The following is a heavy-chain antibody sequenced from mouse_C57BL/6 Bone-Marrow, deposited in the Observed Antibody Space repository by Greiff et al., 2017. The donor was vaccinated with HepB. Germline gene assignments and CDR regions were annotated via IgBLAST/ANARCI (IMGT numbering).Heavy chain of an antibody. CDR1: GFNIKDDY. V-gene: IGHV14-4*01. Sequence: VQLQQSVAELVRPGASVKLSCTASGFNIKDDYLHWVKQRPEQGLEWIGWIDPENGDTEYASKFQGKATITADTSSNTAYLQLSSLTSEDTAVYYCTSITTVVAHWYFDVWGTGTTVTVSS. CDR3: TSITTVVAHWYFDV. CDR2: IDPENGDT. D-gene: IGHD1-1*01. J-gene: IGHJ1*03.